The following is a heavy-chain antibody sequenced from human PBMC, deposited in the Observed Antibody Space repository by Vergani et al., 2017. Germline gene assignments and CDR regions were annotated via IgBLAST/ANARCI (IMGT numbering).Heavy chain of an antibody. V-gene: IGHV3-49*03. Sequence: EVQLVESGGGLVQPGRSLRLSCTASGFTFGYYAMDWFRQAPGQGLEWVGGIRSKAYGQATIYAASVKGRFTISRDDSKSIAYLQMNNLQTEDTAMYYCVRDQVTMLRGSDAIDIWDQGTMVTVSS. J-gene: IGHJ3*02. CDR2: IRSKAYGQAT. CDR3: VRDQVTMLRGSDAIDI. D-gene: IGHD3-10*01. CDR1: GFTFGYYA.